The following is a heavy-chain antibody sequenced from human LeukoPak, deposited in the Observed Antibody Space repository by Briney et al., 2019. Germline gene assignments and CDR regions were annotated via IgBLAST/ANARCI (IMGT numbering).Heavy chain of an antibody. V-gene: IGHV3-53*01. CDR1: GFTFSNYA. D-gene: IGHD6-19*01. Sequence: GGSLRLSCAASGFTFSNYAMSWVRQAPGKGLEWVSVIYSGGSTYYADSVKGRFTISRDNSKNTLYLQMNSLRAEDTAVYYCARDRIAVAGDDGMDVWGQGTTVTVSS. CDR2: IYSGGST. J-gene: IGHJ6*02. CDR3: ARDRIAVAGDDGMDV.